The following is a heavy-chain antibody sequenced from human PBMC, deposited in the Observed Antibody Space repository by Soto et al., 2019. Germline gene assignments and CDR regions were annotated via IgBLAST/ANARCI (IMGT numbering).Heavy chain of an antibody. J-gene: IGHJ6*02. Sequence: QVQLVQSGAEVKKPGSSVKVSCKASGGTFSSYAISWVRQAPGQGLEWMGGIIPIFGTANYAQKFQGRVTITADESTSTAYLALSSLRSEDTAVYYCATEPGYCSRTSCQYYYYYYGMDVWGQGTPVTVSS. CDR2: IIPIFGTA. CDR3: ATEPGYCSRTSCQYYYYYYGMDV. D-gene: IGHD2-2*01. CDR1: GGTFSSYA. V-gene: IGHV1-69*01.